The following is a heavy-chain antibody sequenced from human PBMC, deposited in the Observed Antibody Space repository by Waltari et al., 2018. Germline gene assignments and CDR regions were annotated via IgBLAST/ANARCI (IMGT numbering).Heavy chain of an antibody. CDR2: ISSADYS. Sequence: EVQLVESGGGLVHRGGSLRRPGAAAGYTFSDYSMTWVRQAPGKGLEWVSSISSADYSLDADSMKGRFIISRDNAKNSLYLQMNGLSGEDTAVYYCARVIVYSDSPVCDFWGQGTLVIVSS. J-gene: IGHJ4*01. D-gene: IGHD2-21*01. CDR1: GYTFSDYS. CDR3: ARVIVYSDSPVCDF. V-gene: IGHV3-21*01.